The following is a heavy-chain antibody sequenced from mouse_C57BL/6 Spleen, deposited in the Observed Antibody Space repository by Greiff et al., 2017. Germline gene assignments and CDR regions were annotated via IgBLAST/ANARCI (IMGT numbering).Heavy chain of an antibody. CDR1: GYTFTSYW. Sequence: QVQLQQPGAELVRPGTSVKLSCKASGYTFTSYWMHWVKQRPGQGLEWIGVIDPSDSYTNYNQKFKGKATLTVDTSSSTAYMQLSSLTSEDSAVYYCARGGWSPPDYWGQGTTLTVSS. V-gene: IGHV1-59*01. CDR3: ARGGWSPPDY. D-gene: IGHD2-3*01. J-gene: IGHJ2*01. CDR2: IDPSDSYT.